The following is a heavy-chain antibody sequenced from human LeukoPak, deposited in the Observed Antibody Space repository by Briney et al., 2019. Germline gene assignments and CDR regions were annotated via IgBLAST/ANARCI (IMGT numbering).Heavy chain of an antibody. Sequence: GGSLRLSCVASGFTFHTYWMSWVRQAPGKGLEGVANIKQDGSEKYYVDSVKGRFTISRDNAKNSLYVQMNSLRAEDTAVYYCARDQAYATSGYRPWAFDIWGQGTMVTVSS. D-gene: IGHD3-22*01. CDR1: GFTFHTYW. V-gene: IGHV3-7*01. J-gene: IGHJ3*02. CDR3: ARDQAYATSGYRPWAFDI. CDR2: IKQDGSEK.